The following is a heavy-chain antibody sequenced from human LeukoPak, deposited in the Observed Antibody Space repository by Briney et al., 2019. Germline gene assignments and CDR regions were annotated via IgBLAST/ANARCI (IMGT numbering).Heavy chain of an antibody. V-gene: IGHV1-18*01. CDR1: GYTFTSYG. Sequence: GASVKVSCKASGYTFTSYGISWVRQAPGQGLEWMGWISAYNGNTNHAQKLQGRVTMTTDTSTSTAYMELRSLRSDDTAVYYCARVGYCSGGSCYSFDYWGQGTLVTVSS. CDR3: ARVGYCSGGSCYSFDY. CDR2: ISAYNGNT. J-gene: IGHJ4*02. D-gene: IGHD2-15*01.